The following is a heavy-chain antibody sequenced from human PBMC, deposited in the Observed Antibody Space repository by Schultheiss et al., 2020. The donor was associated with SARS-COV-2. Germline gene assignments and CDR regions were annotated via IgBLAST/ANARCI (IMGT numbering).Heavy chain of an antibody. V-gene: IGHV4-61*08. CDR3: AAAPSIPGIWSGYYPFDY. J-gene: IGHJ4*02. Sequence: SETLSLTCTVSGGSISSGGYYWSWIRQPPGKGLEWIGYIYYSGSTYYNPSLKSRVTISVDTSKNQFSLKLSSVTAADTAVYYCAAAPSIPGIWSGYYPFDYWGQGTLVTVSS. D-gene: IGHD3-3*01. CDR2: IYYSGST. CDR1: GGSISSGGYY.